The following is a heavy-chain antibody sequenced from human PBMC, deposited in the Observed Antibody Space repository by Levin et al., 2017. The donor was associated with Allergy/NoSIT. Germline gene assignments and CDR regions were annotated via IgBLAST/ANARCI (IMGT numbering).Heavy chain of an antibody. Sequence: PGGSLRLSCTASGFTFSTYWMTWVRQAPGRGLEWVANIKQDGSEKYYVDSVEGRFTISRDNAKNSLHLQMNSLRAEDTAVYYCARGSGWVDSWGQGTLVTVSS. D-gene: IGHD6-19*01. CDR3: ARGSGWVDS. J-gene: IGHJ4*02. CDR1: GFTFSTYW. V-gene: IGHV3-7*04. CDR2: IKQDGSEK.